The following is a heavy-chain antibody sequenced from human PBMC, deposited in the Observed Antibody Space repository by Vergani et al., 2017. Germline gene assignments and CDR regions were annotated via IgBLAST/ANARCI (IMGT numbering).Heavy chain of an antibody. CDR1: GYSISSGVYY. J-gene: IGHJ4*02. D-gene: IGHD3-22*01. V-gene: IGHV4-31*03. CDR3: ARMGGYDEGDAFRIGYFDS. CDR2: IYSTGST. Sequence: QVQLQESGPGLVKPSQTLSLTCSVSGYSISSGVYYWNWIRQHPGKGLEWIGYIYSTGSTHHNPSLRRRINMSVDTSKNKFSLKLNSVTAADTAMYYCARMGGYDEGDAFRIGYFDSWGPGILVTVSS.